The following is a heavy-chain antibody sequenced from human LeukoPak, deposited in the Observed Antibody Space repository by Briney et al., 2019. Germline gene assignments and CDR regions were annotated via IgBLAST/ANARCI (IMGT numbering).Heavy chain of an antibody. V-gene: IGHV3-21*01. CDR1: GFTFSTYS. Sequence: GGSLRPSCAASGFTFSTYSMNWVRQAPGKGLEWVASITSPVGHIYYADSLKGRITISRDNAKSSLYLQMNSLRAEDTAVYYCATDGQSSGWYGFDYWGHGTLVTVSS. CDR3: ATDGQSSGWYGFDY. D-gene: IGHD6-19*01. CDR2: ITSPVGHI. J-gene: IGHJ4*01.